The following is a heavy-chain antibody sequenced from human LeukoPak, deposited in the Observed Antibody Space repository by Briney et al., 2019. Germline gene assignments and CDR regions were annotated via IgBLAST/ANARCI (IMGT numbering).Heavy chain of an antibody. Sequence: GGSLRLSCAASGFTFSSYGMSWVRQAPGKGLEWVSAISGSGGSTYYADSVKGRFTISRDNSKNTLYLQMNSLRAEDTAVYYCAKVFGYDSSGYYLGFDYWGQGTLVTVSS. J-gene: IGHJ4*02. CDR2: ISGSGGST. CDR3: AKVFGYDSSGYYLGFDY. CDR1: GFTFSSYG. D-gene: IGHD3-22*01. V-gene: IGHV3-23*01.